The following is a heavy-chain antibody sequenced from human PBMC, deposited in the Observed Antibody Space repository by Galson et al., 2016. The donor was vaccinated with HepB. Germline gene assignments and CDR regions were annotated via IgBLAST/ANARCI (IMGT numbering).Heavy chain of an antibody. CDR1: GGTFTSIA. CDR3: ASVLSVNWDYVNNWFDP. D-gene: IGHD1-7*01. Sequence: SVKVSCKASGGTFTSIAISWVRQGPGQGLEWMGRIIPIHNVTNYAQNFQGRVTITADILTRTAYMELSSLRYEDTAVYYCASVLSVNWDYVNNWFDPWGQGTLVTVSS. V-gene: IGHV1-69*04. J-gene: IGHJ5*02. CDR2: IIPIHNVT.